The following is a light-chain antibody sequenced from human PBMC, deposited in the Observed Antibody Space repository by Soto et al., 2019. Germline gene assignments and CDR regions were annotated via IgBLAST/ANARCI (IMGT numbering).Light chain of an antibody. J-gene: IGKJ4*01. Sequence: EVALTQSPGTLSLSPGERATLSCRASQSVSSSYLAWYQQKPGQAPRLLIYGASSRATGTPDRFSGSGSGTDFTLTISRLEPEDFAVYYCQQYGSSPLTFGGGTKVEIK. CDR1: QSVSSSY. CDR2: GAS. V-gene: IGKV3-20*01. CDR3: QQYGSSPLT.